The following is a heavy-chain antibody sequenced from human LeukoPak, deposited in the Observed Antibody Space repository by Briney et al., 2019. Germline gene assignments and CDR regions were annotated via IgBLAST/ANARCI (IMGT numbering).Heavy chain of an antibody. D-gene: IGHD1-1*01. Sequence: SETLSLTCAVSGGSISSGGYSWSWIRQPPGKGLEWIGYIYHSGSTYYNPSLKSRVTISVHTSNNQFSLKLSSVTAADTAVYYCARDSGTGMDVWGQGTTVTVSS. CDR3: ARDSGTGMDV. CDR2: IYHSGST. CDR1: GGSISSGGYS. V-gene: IGHV4-30-2*01. J-gene: IGHJ6*02.